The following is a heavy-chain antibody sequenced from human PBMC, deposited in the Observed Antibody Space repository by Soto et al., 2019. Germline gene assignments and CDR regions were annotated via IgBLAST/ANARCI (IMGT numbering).Heavy chain of an antibody. Sequence: EVQLVESGGGLVQPGGSLRLSCAASGFSFINYRMHWVRQPPGKGLVSVSRINSDGTDPRYADSVKGRFTISRDNAKNTLFQKMNGRRAENTAVYYWERGGGGPESYWGQGTLVTVSS. CDR2: INSDGTDP. D-gene: IGHD3-16*01. CDR3: ERGGGGPESY. J-gene: IGHJ4*02. V-gene: IGHV3-74*01. CDR1: GFSFINYR.